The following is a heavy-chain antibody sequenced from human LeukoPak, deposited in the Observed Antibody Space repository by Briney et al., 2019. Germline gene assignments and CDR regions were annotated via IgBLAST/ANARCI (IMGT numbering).Heavy chain of an antibody. Sequence: PSETLSLTCTASGGSISSYYWSWIRQPPGKGLEWIGYIYYSGSTNYNPSLKSRVTISVDTSKNQFSLKLSSVTAADTAVYYCARHMVRGVGYYYGMDVWGQGTTVTVSS. D-gene: IGHD3-10*01. V-gene: IGHV4-59*08. J-gene: IGHJ6*02. CDR3: ARHMVRGVGYYYGMDV. CDR2: IYYSGST. CDR1: GGSISSYY.